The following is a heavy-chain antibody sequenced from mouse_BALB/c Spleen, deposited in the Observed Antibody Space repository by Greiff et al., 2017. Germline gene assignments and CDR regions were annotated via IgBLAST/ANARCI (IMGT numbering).Heavy chain of an antibody. J-gene: IGHJ4*01. CDR2: IDPANGNT. CDR3: ARLDVGAMDY. V-gene: IGHV14-3*02. Sequence: EVQLVESGAELVKPGASVKLSCTASGFNIKDTYMHWVKQRPEQGLEWIGRIDPANGNTKYDPKFQGKATITADTSSNTAYLQLSSLTSEDTAVYYCARLDVGAMDYWGQGTSVTVSS. CDR1: GFNIKDTY.